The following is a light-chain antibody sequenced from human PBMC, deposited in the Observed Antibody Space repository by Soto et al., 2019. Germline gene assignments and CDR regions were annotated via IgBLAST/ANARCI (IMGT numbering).Light chain of an antibody. CDR1: QSISSW. Sequence: DIQMTQSPSTLSASLVDRVTITCRASQSISSWLAWYQQKPGKAPKLLTYDASSLESGVPSRFSGSGSGTEFTLTISSLQPDDFATYYCQQYNSYPETFGQGTKVDNK. CDR2: DAS. J-gene: IGKJ1*01. V-gene: IGKV1-5*01. CDR3: QQYNSYPET.